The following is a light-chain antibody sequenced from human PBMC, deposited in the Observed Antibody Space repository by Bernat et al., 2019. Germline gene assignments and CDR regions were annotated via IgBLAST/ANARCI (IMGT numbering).Light chain of an antibody. J-gene: IGLJ3*02. CDR1: SGSVSTNYY. CDR3: ALYFGRGIWV. Sequence: QTVVTQEPSFSVSPGGTVILTCGLTSGSVSTNYYPSWYQQTPGQAPRTLIYSTNTRSSGVPDRFSGSILGNQAALTITGAQADDESDYYCALYFGRGIWVFGGGTRLTVL. V-gene: IGLV8-61*01. CDR2: STN.